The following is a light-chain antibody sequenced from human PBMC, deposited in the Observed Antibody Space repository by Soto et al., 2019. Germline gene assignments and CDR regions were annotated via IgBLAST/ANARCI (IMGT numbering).Light chain of an antibody. CDR2: GAS. CDR1: QNIDRY. Sequence: DIHMTQSPSSLSASVGDSVTITCRPSQNIDRYLHWYQHTPGKAPKLLIYGASNFQSGVPSRFTGSGSRTHFTLTISSLQPEDSATYYCQQTYSTPPTFGGGTKVE. V-gene: IGKV1-39*01. CDR3: QQTYSTPPT. J-gene: IGKJ4*01.